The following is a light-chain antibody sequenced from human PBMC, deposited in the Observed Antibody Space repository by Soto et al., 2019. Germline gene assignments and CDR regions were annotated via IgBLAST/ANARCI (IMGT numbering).Light chain of an antibody. V-gene: IGKV3-20*01. CDR1: QSVSSSY. CDR2: GAS. CDR3: HQYGISPPT. Sequence: DIVLTQSPGTLSLSPGERATLSCRASQSVSSSYLAWYQQKPGQAPRLLIYGASSRATGIPDRFSGSGSGTDFTLTISRLEPEDFAVFYCHQYGISPPTFGPGTKVDIK. J-gene: IGKJ1*01.